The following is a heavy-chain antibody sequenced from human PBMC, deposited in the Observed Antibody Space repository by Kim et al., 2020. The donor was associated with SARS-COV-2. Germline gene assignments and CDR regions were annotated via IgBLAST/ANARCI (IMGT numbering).Heavy chain of an antibody. Sequence: GGSLRLSCAASGFTFSSYGMHWVRQAPGKGLEWVAVISYDGSNKYYADSVKGRFTISRDNSKNTLYLQMNSLRPEDTAVYYCAKERSGIVVVTATFDYWGQGTLVTVSS. D-gene: IGHD2-21*02. CDR3: AKERSGIVVVTATFDY. V-gene: IGHV3-30*18. CDR2: ISYDGSNK. J-gene: IGHJ4*02. CDR1: GFTFSSYG.